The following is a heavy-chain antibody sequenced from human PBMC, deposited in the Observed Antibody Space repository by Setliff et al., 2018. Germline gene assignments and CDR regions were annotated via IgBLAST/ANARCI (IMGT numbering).Heavy chain of an antibody. J-gene: IGHJ5*02. CDR1: GGSISSSLYY. CDR2: KYYSGST. V-gene: IGHV4-61*01. CDR3: ARDQGYCGSASCYALLWFDP. D-gene: IGHD2-2*01. Sequence: PSETLSLTCTVSGGSISSSLYYWSWIRQPPGKGLEWIGYKYYSGSTNSNPSLKSRVTISVDTSKNQFSLKLSSVTAADTAVYYCARDQGYCGSASCYALLWFDPWGQGTLVTVSS.